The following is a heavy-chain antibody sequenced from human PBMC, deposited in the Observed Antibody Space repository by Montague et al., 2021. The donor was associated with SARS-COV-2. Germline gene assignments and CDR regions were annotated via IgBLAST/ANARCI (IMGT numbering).Heavy chain of an antibody. J-gene: IGHJ3*02. Sequence: SETLSLTSTLSGGSISSYYWSWIRQPPGKGLEWIGYIYYSGSTNYNPSLKSRVTISVDTSKNQFSLKLSSVTAADTAVYYRARGSGWMGNAFDIWGQGAMVTVSS. V-gene: IGHV4-59*01. CDR1: GGSISSYY. CDR3: ARGSGWMGNAFDI. D-gene: IGHD6-19*01. CDR2: IYYSGST.